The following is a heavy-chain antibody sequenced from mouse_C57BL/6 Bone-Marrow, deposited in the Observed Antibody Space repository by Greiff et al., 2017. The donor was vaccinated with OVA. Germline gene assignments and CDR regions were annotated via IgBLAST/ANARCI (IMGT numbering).Heavy chain of an antibody. D-gene: IGHD3-3*01. J-gene: IGHJ3*01. V-gene: IGHV8-12*01. Sequence: QVTLKVSGPGLLQPSQTLSLTCSFSGFSLSTSGMGVSWLRPPSGQGLEWLVHIYWDDDNHYNPSLKSRLTITKDTSRNQVFLKITSVDTADTATYYCARGRGLERGFAYWGQGTLVTVSA. CDR1: GFSLSTSGMG. CDR3: ARGRGLERGFAY. CDR2: IYWDDDN.